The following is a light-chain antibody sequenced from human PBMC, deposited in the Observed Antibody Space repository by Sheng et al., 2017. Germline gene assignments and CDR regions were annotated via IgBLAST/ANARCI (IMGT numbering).Light chain of an antibody. J-gene: IGLJ2*01. CDR3: QSYDSSLSSSI. V-gene: IGLV1-40*01. Sequence: QSVLTQPPSVSAAPGQRVTISCSGSSSNIGAGHDVHWYQQVPGTAPKLVIYGNNNRPSGVPDRFSGSKSGTSASLAITGLQAEDEADYYCQSYDSSLSSSIFGGGTKLTVL. CDR1: SSNIGAGHD. CDR2: GNN.